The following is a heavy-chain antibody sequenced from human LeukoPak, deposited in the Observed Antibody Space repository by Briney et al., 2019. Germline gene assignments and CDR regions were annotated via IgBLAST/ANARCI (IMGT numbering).Heavy chain of an antibody. Sequence: ASETLSLTCTVSSGSITNYYWSWIRQPPGKELEWIGYIYYSGNTNYDPSLQSRVTMSVDTSKNQFSLKLSSVTAADTAVYYCARQQYYDILTGYYPEWYFDYWGQGTLVTVSS. CDR1: SGSITNYY. CDR2: IYYSGNT. V-gene: IGHV4-59*08. CDR3: ARQQYYDILTGYYPEWYFDY. D-gene: IGHD3-9*01. J-gene: IGHJ4*02.